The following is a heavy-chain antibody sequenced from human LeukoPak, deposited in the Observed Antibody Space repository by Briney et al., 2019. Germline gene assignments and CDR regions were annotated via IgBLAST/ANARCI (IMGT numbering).Heavy chain of an antibody. V-gene: IGHV3-21*01. CDR3: ARGGSTWYYFDY. D-gene: IGHD6-13*01. CDR1: GFTFSSYT. Sequence: GGSLRLSCAASGFTFSSYTMNWVRQAPGKGLEWVSFITTSSYIYYADSVKGRFTIPRDNAKNSLYLQMNSLRVEDTAVYYCARGGSTWYYFDYWGQGTLVTVSS. J-gene: IGHJ4*02. CDR2: ITTSSYI.